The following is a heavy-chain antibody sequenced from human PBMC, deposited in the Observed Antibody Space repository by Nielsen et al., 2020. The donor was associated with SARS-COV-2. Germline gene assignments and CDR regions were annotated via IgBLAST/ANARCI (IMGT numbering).Heavy chain of an antibody. V-gene: IGHV3-21*06. Sequence: GESLKISCAASGFRFTSYSMNWVRPAPGKGLEWVASITLSGAYMYYADSVRGRFTVSRDNAENSLYLQMNSLRDEETAVYYCAIDQDGGAATSNWYFDLWGRGTLVIVSS. CDR1: GFRFTSYS. CDR2: ITLSGAYM. D-gene: IGHD6-25*01. CDR3: AIDQDGGAATSNWYFDL. J-gene: IGHJ2*01.